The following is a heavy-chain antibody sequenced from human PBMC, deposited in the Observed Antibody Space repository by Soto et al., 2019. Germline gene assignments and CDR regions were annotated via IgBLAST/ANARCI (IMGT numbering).Heavy chain of an antibody. CDR3: AKARIAPYCSGGRCPPPDY. J-gene: IGHJ4*02. D-gene: IGHD2-15*01. Sequence: EVQLMESGGGLVKPGESLRLSCAASGFTFSFYTMDWVRQAPGKGLEWVSSITRDSAYIYYADSVKGRFTISRDNAKNSLYLQMNSLRADDTAVYYCAKARIAPYCSGGRCPPPDYWGQGTLVTVSS. V-gene: IGHV3-21*01. CDR2: ITRDSAYI. CDR1: GFTFSFYT.